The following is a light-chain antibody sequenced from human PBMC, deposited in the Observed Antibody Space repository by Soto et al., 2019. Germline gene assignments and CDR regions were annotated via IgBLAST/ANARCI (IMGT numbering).Light chain of an antibody. CDR3: GSYTTSNTLV. CDR1: SSDVGGYNY. V-gene: IGLV2-14*03. CDR2: DVT. Sequence: QSVLTQPASVSGSPGQSITISCTGTSSDVGGYNYVSWYQHHPGKAPKLMIYDVTTRPSGVSNRFSGSKSGNTASLTISRLQAEDEADYYCGSYTTSNTLVFGTGTKVTVL. J-gene: IGLJ1*01.